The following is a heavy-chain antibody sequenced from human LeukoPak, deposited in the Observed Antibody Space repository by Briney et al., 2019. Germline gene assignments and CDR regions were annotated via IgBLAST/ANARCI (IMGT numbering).Heavy chain of an antibody. V-gene: IGHV3-20*04. CDR2: INWNGGST. D-gene: IGHD1-7*01. Sequence: GGSLRLSCAASGFTFDDYGMSWVRQAPGKGLEWVSGINWNGGSTGYADSVKGRFTISRDNAKNSLYLQMNSLRAEDTALYYCARGTKSSVVGYYFDYWGQGTLVTVSS. CDR3: ARGTKSSVVGYYFDY. CDR1: GFTFDDYG. J-gene: IGHJ4*02.